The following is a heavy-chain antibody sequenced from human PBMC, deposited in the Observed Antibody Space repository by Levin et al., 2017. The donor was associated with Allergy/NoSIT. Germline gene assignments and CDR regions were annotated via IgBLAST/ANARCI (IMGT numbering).Heavy chain of an antibody. CDR3: ARAELYYYDSSGTFDY. D-gene: IGHD3-22*01. J-gene: IGHJ4*02. Sequence: SCAASGFTFDDYAMHWVRQAPGKGLEWVSGISWNSGSIGYADSVKGRFTISRDNAKNSLYLQMNSLRAEDTALYYCARAELYYYDSSGTFDYWGQGTLVTVSS. CDR1: GFTFDDYA. CDR2: ISWNSGSI. V-gene: IGHV3-9*01.